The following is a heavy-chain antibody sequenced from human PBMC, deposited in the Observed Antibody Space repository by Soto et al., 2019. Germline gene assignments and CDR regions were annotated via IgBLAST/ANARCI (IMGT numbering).Heavy chain of an antibody. CDR2: IWYDGSNK. CDR1: GFTFSSYG. Sequence: QVQLVESGGGVVQPGRSLRLSCAASGFTFSSYGMHWVRQAPGKGLEWVAVIWYDGSNKYYADSVKGRFTISRDNSKNTLCLQVNSLRAEDTAVYYCARDYYDSSGHTAVEFYFDYWGRGTLVTVSS. CDR3: ARDYYDSSGHTAVEFYFDY. D-gene: IGHD3-22*01. V-gene: IGHV3-33*01. J-gene: IGHJ4*02.